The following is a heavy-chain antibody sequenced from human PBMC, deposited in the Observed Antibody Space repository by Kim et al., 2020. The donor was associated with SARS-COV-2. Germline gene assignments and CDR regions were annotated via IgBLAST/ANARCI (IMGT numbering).Heavy chain of an antibody. V-gene: IGHV3-30*18. CDR2: ISYDGSNK. J-gene: IGHJ6*01. Sequence: GGSLRLSCAASGFTFSSYGMHWVRQAPGKGLEWVAVISYDGSNKYYADSVKGRFTISRDNSKNTLYLQMNSLRAEDTAVYYCAKDRSIQLWPRDYYGMDVW. CDR1: GFTFSSYG. D-gene: IGHD5-18*01. CDR3: AKDRSIQLWPRDYYGMDV.